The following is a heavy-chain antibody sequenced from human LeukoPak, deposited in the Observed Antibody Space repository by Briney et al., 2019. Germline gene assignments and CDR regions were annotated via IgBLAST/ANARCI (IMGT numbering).Heavy chain of an antibody. CDR2: ISFDGNNK. V-gene: IGHV3-30-3*01. Sequence: GGSLRLSCAASGFTFSSYAMHWVRQAPGKGLEWVTVISFDGNNKYYTDSVKGRFTISRDNSKNTLYLQMNSLRAEDTAVYYCARDPQHWGQGTLVTVSS. CDR1: GFTFSSYA. CDR3: ARDPQH. J-gene: IGHJ1*01.